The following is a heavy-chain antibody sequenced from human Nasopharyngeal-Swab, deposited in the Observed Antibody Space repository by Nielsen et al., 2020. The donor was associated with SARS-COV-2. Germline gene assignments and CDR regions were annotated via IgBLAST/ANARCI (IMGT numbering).Heavy chain of an antibody. CDR3: ASTWIQLWLPHY. CDR2: LNWNGGST. J-gene: IGHJ4*02. V-gene: IGHV3-20*04. D-gene: IGHD5-18*01. CDR1: GFTFDDYG. Sequence: GESLKISCAASGFTFDDYGMSWVRQAPGKGLECVSGLNWNGGSTGYADSVKGRFTISRDNAKNSLYLQMNSLRAEDTALYYCASTWIQLWLPHYWGQGTLVTVSS.